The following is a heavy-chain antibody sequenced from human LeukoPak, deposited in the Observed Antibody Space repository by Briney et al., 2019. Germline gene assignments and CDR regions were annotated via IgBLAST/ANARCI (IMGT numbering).Heavy chain of an antibody. CDR3: AKATAPSYYDILTGLFDY. J-gene: IGHJ4*02. D-gene: IGHD3-9*01. V-gene: IGHV3-23*01. CDR1: GFTFSSYA. Sequence: PGGSLRLSCAASGFTFSSYAMSWVRQAPGKGLEWVSAISGSGGSTYYADSVKGRFTISRDNSKNTLYLQMNSLRAEDTAVYYCAKATAPSYYDILTGLFDYWGQGTLVTVSS. CDR2: ISGSGGST.